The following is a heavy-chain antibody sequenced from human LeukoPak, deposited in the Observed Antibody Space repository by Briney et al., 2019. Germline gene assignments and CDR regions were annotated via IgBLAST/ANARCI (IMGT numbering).Heavy chain of an antibody. V-gene: IGHV4-59*12. J-gene: IGHJ4*02. CDR1: GGSLSSYY. CDR2: IYYSGST. D-gene: IGHD6-19*01. CDR3: RRRNRFSSGWLVIDY. Sequence: PPETLSLTCTVSGGSLSSYYSSWIRQPPGKGLGWIGYIYYSGSTTNNTSLKRRAPTSVATSKKQCSLNPGSVTPAHHALYISRRRNRFSSGWLVIDYWGPGTLGTVSS.